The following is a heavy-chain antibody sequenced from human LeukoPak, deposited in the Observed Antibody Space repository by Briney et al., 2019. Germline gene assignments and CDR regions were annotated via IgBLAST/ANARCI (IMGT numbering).Heavy chain of an antibody. J-gene: IGHJ4*02. V-gene: IGHV3-21*04. CDR3: AREGIAAAGHDY. D-gene: IGHD6-13*01. Sequence: PGGSLRLSCAASGFTFSSYSMNWVRQAPGKGLEWVSSISSSGSTIYYADSVKGRFTISRDNAKNSLYLQMNSLRAEDTAVYYCAREGIAAAGHDYWGQGTLVTVSS. CDR2: ISSSGSTI. CDR1: GFTFSSYS.